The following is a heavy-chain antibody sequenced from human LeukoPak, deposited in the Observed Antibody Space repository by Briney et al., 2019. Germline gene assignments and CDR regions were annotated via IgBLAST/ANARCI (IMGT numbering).Heavy chain of an antibody. CDR3: AKCGRSGSYSTYYFDY. J-gene: IGHJ4*02. Sequence: PGGSLRLSCVASGFTFSSYGMHWVRQAPGKGLEWVAVIWYDGSNKHYADSVKGRFTISRDNSKNTLYLQMNSLRAEDTAVYYCAKCGRSGSYSTYYFDYWGQGTLVTVSS. V-gene: IGHV3-33*06. CDR1: GFTFSSYG. D-gene: IGHD1-26*01. CDR2: IWYDGSNK.